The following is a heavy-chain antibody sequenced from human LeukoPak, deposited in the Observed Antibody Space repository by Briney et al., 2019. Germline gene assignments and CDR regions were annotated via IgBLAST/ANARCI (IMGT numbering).Heavy chain of an antibody. CDR1: GFTFSSYW. CDR3: ARDWGYYSDLYYGMDV. CDR2: ISYDGSNK. D-gene: IGHD2-15*01. J-gene: IGHJ6*02. V-gene: IGHV3-30*03. Sequence: PGGSLRLSCAASGFTFSSYWMSWVRQAPGKGLEWVAVISYDGSNKYYTDSVKGRFTISRDNSKNTLYLQMNSLRAEDTALYYCARDWGYYSDLYYGMDVWGQGTTVTVSS.